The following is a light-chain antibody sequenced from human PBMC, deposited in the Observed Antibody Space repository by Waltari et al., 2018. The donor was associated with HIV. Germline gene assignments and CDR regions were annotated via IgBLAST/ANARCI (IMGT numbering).Light chain of an antibody. CDR3: QQYNSFSPST. Sequence: DIHMTQSPSTLSASVGDKVTITCRASQSISTYLAWYQQKPGKAPKVLIYKATTLETGVPSRFSGSGSGKEFNLTISSLRPDDFASYYCQQYNSFSPSTFGQGTRVEI. CDR1: QSISTY. J-gene: IGKJ2*01. V-gene: IGKV1-5*03. CDR2: KAT.